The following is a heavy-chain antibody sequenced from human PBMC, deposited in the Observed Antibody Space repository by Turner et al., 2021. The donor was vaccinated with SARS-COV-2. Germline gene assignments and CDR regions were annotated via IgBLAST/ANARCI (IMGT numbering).Heavy chain of an antibody. D-gene: IGHD6-13*01. Sequence: QLQLQESGPGLVKPSETLSLTCTVSGGSISSSSYYWGWIRQPPGKGLEWIGSIYYSGSTYYNPSLKSRVTISVDTPKNQFSLKLSSVTAADTAVYYCATSTVAGTELNYYGMDVWGQGTTVTVSS. CDR3: ATSTVAGTELNYYGMDV. J-gene: IGHJ6*02. V-gene: IGHV4-39*01. CDR2: IYYSGST. CDR1: GGSISSSSYY.